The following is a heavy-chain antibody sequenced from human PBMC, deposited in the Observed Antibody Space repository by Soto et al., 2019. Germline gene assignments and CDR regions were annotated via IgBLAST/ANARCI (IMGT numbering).Heavy chain of an antibody. Sequence: PWGPLRLSCTASGFTFSSYSMHWVRQAPGKGLEWVSSISSSSSYIYYADSVKGRFTISRDNAKNSLYLQMNSLRAEDTAVYYYAKRDGNNYGYFDYWGQGTLVTVSS. D-gene: IGHD3-16*01. CDR2: ISSSSSYI. V-gene: IGHV3-21*04. CDR1: GFTFSSYS. J-gene: IGHJ4*02. CDR3: AKRDGNNYGYFDY.